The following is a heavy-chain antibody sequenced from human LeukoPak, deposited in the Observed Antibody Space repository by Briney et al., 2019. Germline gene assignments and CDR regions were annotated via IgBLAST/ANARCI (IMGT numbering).Heavy chain of an antibody. CDR3: ARGRAIFGVVRWRDWFDP. CDR1: GGSFSGYY. V-gene: IGHV4-34*01. CDR2: INHSEST. Sequence: ASETLSLTCAVYGGSFSGYYWSWIRQPPGKGLEWIGEINHSESTNYNPSLKSRVTISVDTSKNQFSLKLSSVTAADTAVYYCARGRAIFGVVRWRDWFDPWGQGTLVTVSS. J-gene: IGHJ5*02. D-gene: IGHD3-3*01.